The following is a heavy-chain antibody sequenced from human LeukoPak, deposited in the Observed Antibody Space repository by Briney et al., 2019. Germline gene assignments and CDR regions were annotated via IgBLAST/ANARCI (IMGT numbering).Heavy chain of an antibody. D-gene: IGHD6-13*01. CDR2: ISAYNGNT. Sequence: ASVKVSCKASGYTFTSYGISWVRQAPGQGLEWMGWISAYNGNTNYAQKLQGRVTMTTDTSTSTAYMELRSLRSDDTAVYYCARLPRSSSWYFMSSPPDVLFDYWGQGTLVTVSS. J-gene: IGHJ4*02. CDR3: ARLPRSSSWYFMSSPPDVLFDY. V-gene: IGHV1-18*01. CDR1: GYTFTSYG.